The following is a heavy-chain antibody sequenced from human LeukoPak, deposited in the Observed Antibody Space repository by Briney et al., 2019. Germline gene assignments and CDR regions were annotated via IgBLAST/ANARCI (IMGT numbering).Heavy chain of an antibody. CDR2: ISAYNGNT. V-gene: IGHV1-18*01. J-gene: IGHJ6*03. CDR3: ARASIYYYYMDV. CDR1: GYTFTSYG. D-gene: IGHD6-6*01. Sequence: ASVKVSCKASGYTFTSYGISWVRQAPGQGLEWMGWISAYNGNTNYAQKLQGRATMTTDTSTSTAYMELRSLRSDDTAVYYCARASIYYYYMDVWGKGTTVTVSS.